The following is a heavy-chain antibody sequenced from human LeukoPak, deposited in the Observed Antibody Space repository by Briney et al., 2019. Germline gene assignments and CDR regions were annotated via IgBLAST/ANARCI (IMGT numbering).Heavy chain of an antibody. CDR1: GFTFSYFW. V-gene: IGHV3-74*01. Sequence: GGSLRLSCAASGFTFSYFWMHWVRQAPGKGLVWVSRINSEGTSTSFADSVKGRFTVSRDNAKNTLYLQMNSLRPEDTAVYYCVRSYRDLTGYYNHFDYWGQGNLVTVSS. CDR3: VRSYRDLTGYYNHFDY. J-gene: IGHJ4*02. D-gene: IGHD3-9*01. CDR2: INSEGTST.